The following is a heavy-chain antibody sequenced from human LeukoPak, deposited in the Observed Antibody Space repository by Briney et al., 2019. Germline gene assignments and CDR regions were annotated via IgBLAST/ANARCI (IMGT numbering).Heavy chain of an antibody. Sequence: GESLKISFKGSGYSFTNYWIAWMRQNPGKGLEWMGIIYPGDSNTRYNPSFQGQVSISADKSISSAYLQWSSLEASDTAMYYCARQPPGLFATDYWGQGTLVTVSS. CDR1: GYSFTNYW. J-gene: IGHJ4*02. CDR3: ARQPPGLFATDY. CDR2: IYPGDSNT. V-gene: IGHV5-51*01.